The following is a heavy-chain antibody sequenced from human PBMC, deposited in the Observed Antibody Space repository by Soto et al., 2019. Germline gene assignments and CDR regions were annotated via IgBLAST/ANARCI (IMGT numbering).Heavy chain of an antibody. CDR1: GYTFTSYA. D-gene: IGHD2-15*01. J-gene: IGHJ5*02. CDR2: ISAYNGNT. Sequence: ASVKVSCKASGYTFTSYAISWVRQAPGQGLEWMGWISAYNGNTNYAQKLQGRLVLTTDTTTSTVYMELSMLRSDDTAVYYCARDHSYEDSYWWLDPWGQGTLVXVSS. V-gene: IGHV1-18*01. CDR3: ARDHSYEDSYWWLDP.